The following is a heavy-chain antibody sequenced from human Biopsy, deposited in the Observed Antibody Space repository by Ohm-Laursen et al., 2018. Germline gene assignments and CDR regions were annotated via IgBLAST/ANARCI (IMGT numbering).Heavy chain of an antibody. V-gene: IGHV1-69*06. CDR3: ATKLTGYFHH. Sequence: GSSVKVSCKPSGYTFAGYYLHWVRQAPGHGLEWLGGNIPILGTGNYAQKFQDRVTVAADTSTSTATMELRSLRSDDTAVYYCATKLTGYFHHWGQGTLVIVSS. CDR2: NIPILGTG. CDR1: GYTFAGYY. J-gene: IGHJ1*01. D-gene: IGHD3-9*01.